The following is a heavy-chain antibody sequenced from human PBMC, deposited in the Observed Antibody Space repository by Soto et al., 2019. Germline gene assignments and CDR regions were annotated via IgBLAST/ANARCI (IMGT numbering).Heavy chain of an antibody. Sequence: QLQLQESGPGLVKPSETLSLTCTVSGGSISSSSYYWGWIRQPPGKGLEWIGSIYYSGSTYYNPSLKSRVTISVDTSKNQFSRKLSSVTAADTAVYYCARHLAYYYDSSGYLGGIDYWGQGTLVTVS. CDR1: GGSISSSSYY. J-gene: IGHJ4*02. CDR2: IYYSGST. D-gene: IGHD3-22*01. V-gene: IGHV4-39*01. CDR3: ARHLAYYYDSSGYLGGIDY.